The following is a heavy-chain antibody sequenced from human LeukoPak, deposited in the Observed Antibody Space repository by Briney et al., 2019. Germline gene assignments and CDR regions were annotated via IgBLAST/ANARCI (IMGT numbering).Heavy chain of an antibody. CDR3: ATGGDEYSSSSEYFQH. J-gene: IGHJ1*01. Sequence: GASVKVSCEASGGTFSSYAISWVRQAPGQGLEWMGGIIPIFGTANYAQKFQGRVTITADESTSTAYMELSSLRSEDTAVYYCATGGDEYSSSSEYFQHWGQGTLVTVSS. CDR2: IIPIFGTA. V-gene: IGHV1-69*13. D-gene: IGHD6-6*01. CDR1: GGTFSSYA.